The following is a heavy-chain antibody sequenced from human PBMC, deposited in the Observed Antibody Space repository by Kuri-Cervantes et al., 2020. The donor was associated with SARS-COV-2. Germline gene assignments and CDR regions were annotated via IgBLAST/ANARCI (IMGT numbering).Heavy chain of an antibody. CDR3: ARRNPAYYYYYYMDV. V-gene: IGHV1-18*04. J-gene: IGHJ6*03. Sequence: GGSLRLSCKASGYTFTSYGISWVRQAPGQGLEWMGWISAYNGNTNYAQKLQGRVTMTTDTSTSTAYMELRSLRSDDTAVYYCARRNPAYYYYYYMDVWGKGTTVTVSS. CDR2: ISAYNGNT. CDR1: GYTFTSYG.